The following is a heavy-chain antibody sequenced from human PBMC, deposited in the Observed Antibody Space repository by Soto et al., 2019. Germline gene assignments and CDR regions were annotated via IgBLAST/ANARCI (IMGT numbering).Heavy chain of an antibody. CDR1: GFTFSSYS. D-gene: IGHD6-19*01. V-gene: IGHV3-21*01. J-gene: IGHJ3*02. CDR3: ARRGIAVAQLPDAFDI. CDR2: ISSSSSYI. Sequence: LRLSCAASGFTFSSYSMNWVRQAPGKGLEWVSSISSSSSYIYYADSVKGRFTISRDNAKNSLYLQMNSLRAEDTAVYYCARRGIAVAQLPDAFDIWGQGTMVTVSS.